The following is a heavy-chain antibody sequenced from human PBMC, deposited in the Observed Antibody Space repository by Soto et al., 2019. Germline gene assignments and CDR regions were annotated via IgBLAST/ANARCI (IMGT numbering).Heavy chain of an antibody. Sequence: GGSLKLSSVASGFDLTCSRMNWVRHAPGKGLEWVASISGSGKDTFYRHSVKGRFAISRDSAGTSLFLRMDSVKVEDTAVYHCARVHLVAGSAFYYGMDVWGQGTTVTVSS. CDR3: ARVHLVAGSAFYYGMDV. CDR1: GFDLTCSR. J-gene: IGHJ6*02. V-gene: IGHV3-21*01. CDR2: ISGSGKDT. D-gene: IGHD6-6*01.